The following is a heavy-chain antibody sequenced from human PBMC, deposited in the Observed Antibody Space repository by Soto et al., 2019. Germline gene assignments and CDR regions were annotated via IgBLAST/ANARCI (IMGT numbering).Heavy chain of an antibody. CDR1: GYAFTSCD. V-gene: IGHV1-8*02. Sequence: GASVKVSWKDSGYAFTSCDINWVRQAPGQGLEWMGWMNPSSGDTGYSQKFQGRVTMTRNTSISIAYMELSRLRSEDTAVYYCAVVNYDYWSGYSSCFDYWGQGNLVTVSS. J-gene: IGHJ4*02. CDR3: AVVNYDYWSGYSSCFDY. CDR2: MNPSSGDT. D-gene: IGHD3-3*01.